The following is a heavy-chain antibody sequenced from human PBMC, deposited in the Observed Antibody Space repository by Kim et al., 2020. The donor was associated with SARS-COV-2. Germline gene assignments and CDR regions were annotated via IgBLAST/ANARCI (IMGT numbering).Heavy chain of an antibody. CDR1: GFTFSSYA. CDR3: AKVVGSGSGYFDY. Sequence: GGSLRLSCAASGFTFSSYAMSWVRQAPGKGLEWVSAISGSGGSTYYADSVKCRFTISRDNSKNTLYLQMNSLRAEDTAVYYCAKVVGSGSGYFDYWGQGTLVTVSS. D-gene: IGHD3-10*01. CDR2: ISGSGGST. V-gene: IGHV3-23*01. J-gene: IGHJ4*02.